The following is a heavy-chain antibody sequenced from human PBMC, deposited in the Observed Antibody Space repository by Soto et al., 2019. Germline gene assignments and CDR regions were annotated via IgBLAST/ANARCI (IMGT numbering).Heavy chain of an antibody. CDR3: ASGKYSGYVDYYYYGMDV. J-gene: IGHJ6*02. D-gene: IGHD5-12*01. CDR2: IIPIFGTA. CDR1: GGTFSSYA. Sequence: QVQLVQSGAEVKKPGSSVKVSCKASGGTFSSYAISWVRQAPGQGLEWMGGIIPIFGTANYAQKFQGRVTITEDESTSTAYMELSSLRSEDTAVYYCASGKYSGYVDYYYYGMDVWGQGTTVTVSS. V-gene: IGHV1-69*01.